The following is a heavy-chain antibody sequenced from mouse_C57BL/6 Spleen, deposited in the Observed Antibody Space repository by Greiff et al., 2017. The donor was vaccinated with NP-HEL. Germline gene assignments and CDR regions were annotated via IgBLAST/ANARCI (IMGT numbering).Heavy chain of an antibody. V-gene: IGHV1-61*01. Sequence: QVQLQQSGAELVRPGSSVKLSCKASGYTFTSYWMDWVKQRPGQGLEWIGNIYPSDSETHYNQKFKDKATLTVDKSSSTAYMQLSSLTSEDSAVYYCARPPDYYGSSYGAMDYWGQGTSVTVSS. CDR2: IYPSDSET. J-gene: IGHJ4*01. D-gene: IGHD1-1*01. CDR3: ARPPDYYGSSYGAMDY. CDR1: GYTFTSYW.